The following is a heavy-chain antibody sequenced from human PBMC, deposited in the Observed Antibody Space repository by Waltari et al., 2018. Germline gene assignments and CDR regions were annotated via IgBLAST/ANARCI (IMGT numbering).Heavy chain of an antibody. V-gene: IGHV4-34*01. D-gene: IGHD5-12*01. Sequence: QVQLQQWGAGLLKPSETLSLTCAVYGGSFSGYYWSWIRQPPGKGLEWIGEINHSGSTNYNPSLKSRVTISVDTSKNQFSLKLSSVTAADTAVYYCAYVSGYLHPTSPKTDAFDIWGQGTMVTVSS. CDR2: INHSGST. CDR1: GGSFSGYY. J-gene: IGHJ3*02. CDR3: AYVSGYLHPTSPKTDAFDI.